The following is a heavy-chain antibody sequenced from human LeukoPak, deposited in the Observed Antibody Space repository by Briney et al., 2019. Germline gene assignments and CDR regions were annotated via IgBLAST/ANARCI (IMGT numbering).Heavy chain of an antibody. D-gene: IGHD2-2*01. V-gene: IGHV1-2*02. CDR2: INPNSGGT. Sequence: ASVKVSCKASGYTFTGYYMHWVRQAPGQGLEWMGWINPNSGGTNYAQKFQGRVTMTRDTSISTAYMELSGLRSDDTAVYYCARVWYQLLQNDAFDIWGQGTMVTVSS. J-gene: IGHJ3*02. CDR1: GYTFTGYY. CDR3: ARVWYQLLQNDAFDI.